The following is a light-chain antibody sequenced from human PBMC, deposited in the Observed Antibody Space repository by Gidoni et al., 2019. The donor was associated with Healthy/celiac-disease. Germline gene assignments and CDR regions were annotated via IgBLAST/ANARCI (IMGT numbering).Light chain of an antibody. Sequence: DIQLTPSPSSLSAAVGDRVTITCRASQGISNSLAWYQQKPGKAPKLLLYAASRLESGVPSRCRGSGSGTDYSLPISSLQPEDFSTYYCQQYYSTPPWTFGQGTKVEIK. CDR2: AAS. CDR3: QQYYSTPPWT. CDR1: QGISNS. J-gene: IGKJ1*01. V-gene: IGKV1-NL1*01.